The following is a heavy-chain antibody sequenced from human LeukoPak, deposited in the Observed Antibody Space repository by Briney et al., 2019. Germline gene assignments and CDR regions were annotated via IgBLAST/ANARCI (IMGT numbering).Heavy chain of an antibody. V-gene: IGHV1-18*01. D-gene: IGHD6-19*01. CDR1: GYSFTNYG. CDR2: VNGYNGNT. Sequence: ASVKVSCEASGYSFTNYGISWVRQAPGQGLEWVGWVNGYNGNTNCAQKVQDRVTMTTDTSTSTAYMELRSLRSDDTAVYYCARGGNGWFFDDWGQGTLVTVSS. J-gene: IGHJ4*02. CDR3: ARGGNGWFFDD.